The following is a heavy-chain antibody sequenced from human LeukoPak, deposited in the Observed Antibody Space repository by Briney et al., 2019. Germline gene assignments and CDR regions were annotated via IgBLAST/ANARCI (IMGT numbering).Heavy chain of an antibody. CDR2: MNPNSGNT. CDR3: AIPSSGWSPFDY. Sequence: ASVKVSCKVSGYTFTSYDINWVRQATGQGLEWMGWMNPNSGNTGYAQKFQGRVTMTRNTSISTAYMELSSLRSEDTAVYYCAIPSSGWSPFDYWGQGTLVTVSS. V-gene: IGHV1-8*01. CDR1: GYTFTSYD. J-gene: IGHJ4*02. D-gene: IGHD6-19*01.